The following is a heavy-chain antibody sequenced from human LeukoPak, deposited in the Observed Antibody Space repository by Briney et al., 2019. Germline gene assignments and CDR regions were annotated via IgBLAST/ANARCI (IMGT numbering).Heavy chain of an antibody. J-gene: IGHJ4*02. D-gene: IGHD3-10*01. CDR1: GFTFTDYL. CDR3: AKDLDDYGSGSYYLDY. CDR2: ISYDGSNK. V-gene: IGHV3-30*18. Sequence: PGGSLRLSCAASGFTFTDYLMTWVRQAPGKGLEWVAVISYDGSNKYYADSVKGRFTISRDNSKNTLYLQMNSLRAEDTAVYYCAKDLDDYGSGSYYLDYWGQGTLVTVSS.